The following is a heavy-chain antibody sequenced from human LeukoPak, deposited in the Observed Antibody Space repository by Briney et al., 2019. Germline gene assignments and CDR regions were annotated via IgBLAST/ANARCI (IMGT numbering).Heavy chain of an antibody. D-gene: IGHD2-15*01. Sequence: GGSLRLSCAASGFTFSSYAMNWVRQAPGKGLEWVSSISNSDGSTYYADFVKGRFTISRDNSKNTLHLQMNSLRVDDSAVYYCAKRKNSPGYSSLDQWGQGTLVTVSS. CDR1: GFTFSSYA. CDR3: AKRKNSPGYSSLDQ. CDR2: ISNSDGST. J-gene: IGHJ4*02. V-gene: IGHV3-23*01.